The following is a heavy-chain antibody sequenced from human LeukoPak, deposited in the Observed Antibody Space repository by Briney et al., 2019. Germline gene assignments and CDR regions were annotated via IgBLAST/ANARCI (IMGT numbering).Heavy chain of an antibody. V-gene: IGHV5-51*01. J-gene: IGHJ4*01. Sequence: GESLKISCQGSGYSFTTYWIAWVRQIPGRGLELMGIIYPGDSHIRYSPSFEGQATISADKSIGTAYLQWSSLKASDTAMYYCARLAFSYCSGGACSRFDYWGHGTLVTVSS. D-gene: IGHD2-15*01. CDR2: IYPGDSHI. CDR3: ARLAFSYCSGGACSRFDY. CDR1: GYSFTTYW.